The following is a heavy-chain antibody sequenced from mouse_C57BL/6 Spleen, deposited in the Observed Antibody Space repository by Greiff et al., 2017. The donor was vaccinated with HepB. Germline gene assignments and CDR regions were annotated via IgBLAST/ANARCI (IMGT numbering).Heavy chain of an antibody. CDR2: IYPGDGDT. Sequence: VQLQQSGPELVKPGASVKISCKASGYAFSSSWMNWVKQRPGKGLEWIGRIYPGDGDTNYNGKLKGKATLTADKSSSTAYMQLSSLTSEDSAVYFCARAYYFDYWGQGTTLTVSS. CDR1: GYAFSSSW. V-gene: IGHV1-82*01. J-gene: IGHJ2*01. CDR3: ARAYYFDY.